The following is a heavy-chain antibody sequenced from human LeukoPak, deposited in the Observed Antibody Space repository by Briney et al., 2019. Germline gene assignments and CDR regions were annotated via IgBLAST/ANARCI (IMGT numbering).Heavy chain of an antibody. CDR2: IYTSGST. V-gene: IGHV4-4*07. J-gene: IGHJ6*02. CDR3: ARVGTSGWYTSYYYGMDV. CDR1: GGSISSYY. Sequence: SETLSLTCTVSGGSISSYYWSWIRQPAGKGLEWIGRIYTSGSTNYNPSLKSRVTISVDTSKNQFSLKLSSVTAADTAVYYCARVGTSGWYTSYYYGMDVWGQGTTVTVSS. D-gene: IGHD6-19*01.